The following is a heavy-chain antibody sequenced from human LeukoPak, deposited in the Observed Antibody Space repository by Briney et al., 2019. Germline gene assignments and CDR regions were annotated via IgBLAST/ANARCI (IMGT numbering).Heavy chain of an antibody. CDR3: AREAAIYDSGAYYYLW. V-gene: IGHV1-69*13. D-gene: IGHD3-22*01. Sequence: GASVKVSCKASGGTFSRYVISWLRQAPGQGLEWIGGIIPMFGSANYAQKFQGRLTITADELTSTAYMELSSLRSEDTAVYYCAREAAIYDSGAYYYLWWGQGTLVTVSS. CDR2: IIPMFGSA. J-gene: IGHJ4*02. CDR1: GGTFSRYV.